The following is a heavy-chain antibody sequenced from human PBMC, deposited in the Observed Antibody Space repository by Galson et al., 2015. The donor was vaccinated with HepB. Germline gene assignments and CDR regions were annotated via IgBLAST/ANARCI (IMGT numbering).Heavy chain of an antibody. CDR2: INPNSGGT. D-gene: IGHD3-22*01. V-gene: IGHV1-2*02. J-gene: IGHJ4*02. Sequence: SVKVSCKASGYTFTGYFMHWVRQAPGQGLEWMGWINPNSGGTNYAQKFQGRVTMTRDTSISTAYMELSRLRSDDTAVYYCATNYYDSSGYYFSGSDWGQGTLVTVSS. CDR3: ATNYYDSSGYYFSGSD. CDR1: GYTFTGYF.